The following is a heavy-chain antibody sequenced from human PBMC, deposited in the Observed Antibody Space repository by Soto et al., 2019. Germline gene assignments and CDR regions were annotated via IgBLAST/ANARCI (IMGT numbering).Heavy chain of an antibody. CDR1: GGSISSSSYY. V-gene: IGHV4-39*01. D-gene: IGHD1-26*01. CDR3: ARPGVGATLPPDAFDI. CDR2: IYYSGST. Sequence: QLQLQESGPGLVKPSETLSLTCTVSGGSISSSSYYWGWIRQPPGKGLEWIGSIYYSGSTYYNPSLKSRVTIAVDTSKNQFSLKLSSVTAADTAVYYCARPGVGATLPPDAFDIWGQGTMVTVSS. J-gene: IGHJ3*02.